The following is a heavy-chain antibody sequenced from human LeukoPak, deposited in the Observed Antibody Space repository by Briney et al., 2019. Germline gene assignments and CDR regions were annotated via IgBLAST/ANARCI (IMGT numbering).Heavy chain of an antibody. D-gene: IGHD2-2*02. Sequence: SETLSLTCTVSGGSISSYYWSWIRQPPGKGLEWIGSIYYSGSTYYNPSLKSRVTISVDTSKNQFSLKLSSVTAADTAVYYCARSNPGIVVVPAAIRGRVDAFDIWGQGTMVTVSS. CDR3: ARSNPGIVVVPAAIRGRVDAFDI. CDR1: GGSISSYY. CDR2: IYYSGST. J-gene: IGHJ3*02. V-gene: IGHV4-59*05.